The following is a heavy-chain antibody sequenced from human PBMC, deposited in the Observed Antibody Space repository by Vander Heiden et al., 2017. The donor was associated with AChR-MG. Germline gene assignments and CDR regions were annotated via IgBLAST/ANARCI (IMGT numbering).Heavy chain of an antibody. V-gene: IGHV4-39*01. CDR1: GGSISSSSYY. D-gene: IGHD3-10*01. CDR3: ARRGSGSPFDY. J-gene: IGHJ4*02. Sequence: QLQLQESGPGLAKPSETLSLTCTVSGGSISSSSYYWGWIRQPPGKGLEWIGSIYYSGSTYYNPSLKSRVTISVDTSKNQFSLKLSSVTAADTAVYYCARRGSGSPFDYWGQGTLVTVSS. CDR2: IYYSGST.